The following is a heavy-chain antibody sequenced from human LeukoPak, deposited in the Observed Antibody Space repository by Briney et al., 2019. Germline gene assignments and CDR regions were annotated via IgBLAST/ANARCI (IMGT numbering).Heavy chain of an antibody. J-gene: IGHJ4*02. D-gene: IGHD5-18*01. V-gene: IGHV3-53*01. Sequence: SGGSLRLSCAASGFTVSSSYMSWVRQAPGKGLEWVSLIYSGGSTYYAASVKGRFTISRDNSKNTLYLQMNSLRPEDTAVYYCAKGYNYAYEYWGQGTLVTVSS. CDR3: AKGYNYAYEY. CDR1: GFTVSSSY. CDR2: IYSGGST.